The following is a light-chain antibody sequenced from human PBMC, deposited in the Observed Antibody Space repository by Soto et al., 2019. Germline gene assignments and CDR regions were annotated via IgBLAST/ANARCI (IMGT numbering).Light chain of an antibody. Sequence: VCTQALATLSSSPGERATLSGRASQSVSSYLAWYQQKPGQAPRLLIYDASNRATGIPARFSGSGSGTDFTLTISSLEPEDFAVYYCQQRSNWPPITFGQGTRLEIK. CDR1: QSVSSY. CDR3: QQRSNWPPIT. J-gene: IGKJ5*01. V-gene: IGKV3-11*01. CDR2: DAS.